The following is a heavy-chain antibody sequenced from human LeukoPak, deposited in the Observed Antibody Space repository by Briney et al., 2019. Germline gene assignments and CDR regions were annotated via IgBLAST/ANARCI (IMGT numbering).Heavy chain of an antibody. Sequence: GGSLRLSCAASGFTFSRYAMSWVRQTPEKGLEWVSVISGSDGSTYYADSVRGRFTISRDDSGNTLFLQMDSLRAEDTAVYYCARQVSCDTTTCYAGMPPDYWGQGTLVTVSS. D-gene: IGHD2-2*01. CDR3: ARQVSCDTTTCYAGMPPDY. CDR1: GFTFSRYA. V-gene: IGHV3-23*01. CDR2: ISGSDGST. J-gene: IGHJ4*02.